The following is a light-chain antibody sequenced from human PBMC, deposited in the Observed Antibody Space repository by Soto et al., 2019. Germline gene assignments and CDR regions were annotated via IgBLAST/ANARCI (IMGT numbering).Light chain of an antibody. V-gene: IGKV3-15*01. CDR2: VAS. CDR3: QQYNVWPLT. Sequence: IVMTQSPATLSVSPGERATNSCKASQSVSSNLAWYQQKPGQTPKLLIYVASTRATGIPARFSGSGSGTEFTLTISSLQSEDFAVYYCQQYNVWPLTFGGGTKVEFK. CDR1: QSVSSN. J-gene: IGKJ4*01.